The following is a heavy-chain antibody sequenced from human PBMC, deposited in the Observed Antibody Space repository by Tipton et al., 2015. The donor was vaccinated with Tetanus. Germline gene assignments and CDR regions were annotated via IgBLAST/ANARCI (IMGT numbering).Heavy chain of an antibody. CDR1: GDSLISSTYY. CDR2: ISYSGST. Sequence: TLSLTCTVSGDSLISSTYYWGWIRQPPGKGLEWIVTISYSGSTFYNPPLKSRVTISVDTSKNQFSLRLGSVTAADTAVYYCVRHSPPDSGHDWGYYYYGMDVWGQGTAVTVSS. CDR3: VRHSPPDSGHDWGYYYYGMDV. D-gene: IGHD5-12*01. J-gene: IGHJ6*02. V-gene: IGHV4-39*01.